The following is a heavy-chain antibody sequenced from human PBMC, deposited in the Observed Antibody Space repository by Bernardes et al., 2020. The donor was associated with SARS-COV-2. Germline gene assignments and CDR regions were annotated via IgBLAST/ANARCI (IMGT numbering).Heavy chain of an antibody. D-gene: IGHD1-26*01. V-gene: IGHV4-34*01. CDR1: GGSFSGYY. Sequence: TLSLTCAVYGGSFSGYYWSWIRQPPGKGLEWIGKINHSGSTNYNPSLKSRVTISVDTSKNQFSLKLSSVTAADTAVYYCARGRRELLGYFDYWGQGTLVTVSS. CDR2: INHSGST. CDR3: ARGRRELLGYFDY. J-gene: IGHJ4*02.